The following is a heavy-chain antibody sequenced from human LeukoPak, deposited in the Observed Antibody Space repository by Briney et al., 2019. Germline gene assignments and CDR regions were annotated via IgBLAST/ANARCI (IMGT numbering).Heavy chain of an antibody. CDR1: GFTFSSYW. CDR2: INSDGSST. Sequence: GGSLRLSCAASGFTFSSYWMHWVRQAPGKGLVWVSRINSDGSSTSYADSVKGRFSISRDNAKNSLYLQMNSLRAEDTAFYYCARPHGGGWFDPWGQGTLVTVSS. V-gene: IGHV3-74*01. D-gene: IGHD3-16*01. CDR3: ARPHGGGWFDP. J-gene: IGHJ5*02.